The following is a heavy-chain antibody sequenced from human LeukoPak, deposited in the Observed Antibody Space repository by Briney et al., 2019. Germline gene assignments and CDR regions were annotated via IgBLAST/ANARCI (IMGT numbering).Heavy chain of an antibody. Sequence: SETLSLTCTVPADSISRSSDDWGWIRQTPGMGLEWIGSGSYSGNTDYNPSLKSRVTISVDTSKNQFSLKLSSVTAADTAVYYCARGTTGTTGNWGQGTLVTVSS. J-gene: IGHJ4*02. D-gene: IGHD1-1*01. CDR1: ADSISRSSDD. CDR2: GSYSGNT. CDR3: ARGTTGTTGN. V-gene: IGHV4-39*07.